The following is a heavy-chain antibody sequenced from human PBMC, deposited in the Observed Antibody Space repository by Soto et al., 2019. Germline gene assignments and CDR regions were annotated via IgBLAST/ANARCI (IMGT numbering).Heavy chain of an antibody. CDR2: IYYSGST. Sequence: SETLSLTCTVSGGSISSGGYYWSWIRQHPGKGLEWIGYIYYSGSTYYNPSLKSRVTISVDTSKNQFSLKLSSVTAADTAVYYCARGNYYDSSGYYSYFDYWGQGTLVTVSS. J-gene: IGHJ4*02. CDR3: ARGNYYDSSGYYSYFDY. CDR1: GGSISSGGYY. V-gene: IGHV4-31*03. D-gene: IGHD3-22*01.